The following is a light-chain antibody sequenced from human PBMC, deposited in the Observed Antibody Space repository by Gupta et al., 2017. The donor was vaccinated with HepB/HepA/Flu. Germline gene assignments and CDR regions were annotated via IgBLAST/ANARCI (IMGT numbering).Light chain of an antibody. CDR1: QSISSY. Sequence: DIQMTQSPSSLSASVGDRVTITCRASQSISSYLNWYQQKPGKAPKLLIYAASSLQSGVPSRFSGSGSGTDFTLTIISRQPEDFATYYCQQRYSTPRTFGQGTKVEIK. CDR3: QQRYSTPRT. CDR2: AAS. V-gene: IGKV1-39*01. J-gene: IGKJ1*01.